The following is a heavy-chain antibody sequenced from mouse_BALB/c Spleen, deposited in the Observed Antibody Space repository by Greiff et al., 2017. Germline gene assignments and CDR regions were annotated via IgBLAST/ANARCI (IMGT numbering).Heavy chain of an antibody. CDR2: ISTYYGNT. CDR1: GYTFTDYA. CDR3: ARVGYYGWYFDV. J-gene: IGHJ1*01. Sequence: QVQLQQSGPELVRPGVSVKISCKGSGYTFTDYAMHWVKQSHAKSLEWIGVISTYYGNTNYNQKFKGKATMTVDKSSSTAYMELARLTSEDSAIYYCARVGYYGWYFDVWGAGTTVTVSS. V-gene: IGHV1-67*01. D-gene: IGHD1-1*01.